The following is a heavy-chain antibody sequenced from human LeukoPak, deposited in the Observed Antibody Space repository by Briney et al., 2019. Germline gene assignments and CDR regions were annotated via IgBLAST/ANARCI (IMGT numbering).Heavy chain of an antibody. J-gene: IGHJ4*02. D-gene: IGHD3-10*01. CDR2: IYYSGST. CDR1: GGSISSYY. CDR3: ARMYGSGSN. V-gene: IGHV4-59*12. Sequence: PSETLSLTCTVSGGSISSYYWSWIRQPPGKGLEWIGYIYYSGSTNYNPSLKSRVTISVDTSKNQFSLKLSSVTAADTAVYYCARMYGSGSNWGQGTLVTVSS.